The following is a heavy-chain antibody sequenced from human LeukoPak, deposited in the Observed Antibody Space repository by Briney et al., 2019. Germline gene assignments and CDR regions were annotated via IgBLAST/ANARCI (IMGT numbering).Heavy chain of an antibody. CDR3: ARDRRGSWTIDY. V-gene: IGHV3-30*02. Sequence: AGGSLRLSCSASGFTFSRSGMYWVLQAPGKGLDWVAHIQDIGNNKYYADSVKGRFTISRDNSKNTLFLQMNSLMPEDTAVYYCARDRRGSWTIDYWGQGILVTVSS. J-gene: IGHJ4*02. D-gene: IGHD6-13*01. CDR1: GFTFSRSG. CDR2: IQDIGNNK.